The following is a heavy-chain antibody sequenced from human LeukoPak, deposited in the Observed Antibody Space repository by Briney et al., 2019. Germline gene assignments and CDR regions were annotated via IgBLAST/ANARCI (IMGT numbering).Heavy chain of an antibody. CDR1: GGSFSGYY. D-gene: IGHD5-12*01. CDR3: ARRILKGYRKHPLDY. Sequence: SETLSLTCAVYGGSFSGYYWSWIRQPPGKGLEWIGEINHSGSTNYNPSLKSRVTISVDTSKSQFSLKLSSVTAADTAVYYCARRILKGYRKHPLDYWGQGTLVTVSS. V-gene: IGHV4-34*01. CDR2: INHSGST. J-gene: IGHJ4*02.